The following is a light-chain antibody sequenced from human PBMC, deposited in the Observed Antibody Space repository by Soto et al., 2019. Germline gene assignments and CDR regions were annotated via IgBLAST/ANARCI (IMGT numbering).Light chain of an antibody. V-gene: IGKV3-20*01. Sequence: EIVLTQSPCTLSLSPGERASLSCRASQTVTSSYLAWYQQKVGQAPRLLIYGASSRATGIPDRFSGSGSGTDFTLTISSLEPEDFAVYYCQQYVTSALTFGGGTKVEI. CDR2: GAS. J-gene: IGKJ4*01. CDR3: QQYVTSALT. CDR1: QTVTSSY.